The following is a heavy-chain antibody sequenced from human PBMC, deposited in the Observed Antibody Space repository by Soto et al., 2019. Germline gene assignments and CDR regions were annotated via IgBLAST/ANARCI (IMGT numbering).Heavy chain of an antibody. CDR1: GFTFSNAW. J-gene: IGHJ3*02. CDR3: TAESRDPDAFDI. CDR2: IKSKTDGGTT. Sequence: GGSLRLSCAASGFTFSNAWMSWVRQAPGKGLEWVGRIKSKTDGGTTDYAAPVKGRFTISRDDSKNTLYLQMNSLKTEDTAVYYCTAESRDPDAFDIWGQGTMVTVSS. V-gene: IGHV3-15*01.